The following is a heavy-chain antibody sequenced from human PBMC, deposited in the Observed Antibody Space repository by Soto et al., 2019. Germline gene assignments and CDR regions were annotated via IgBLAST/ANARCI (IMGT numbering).Heavy chain of an antibody. D-gene: IGHD4-17*01. CDR3: AKVPLRPDYFDY. V-gene: IGHV3-23*01. J-gene: IGHJ4*02. Sequence: EVQLLDSGGGLVQPGGSLRLSCAASGFTFSNYAMNWVRQAPGKGLEWVSTISGSGGNTNYADSVRGRFTISRDNSKNTLYLQMNSLGAEETAVHYCAKVPLRPDYFDYWGQGTVVTVSS. CDR2: ISGSGGNT. CDR1: GFTFSNYA.